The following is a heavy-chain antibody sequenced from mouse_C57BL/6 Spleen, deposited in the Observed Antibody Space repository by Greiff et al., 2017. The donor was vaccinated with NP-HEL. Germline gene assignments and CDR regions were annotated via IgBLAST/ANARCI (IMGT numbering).Heavy chain of an antibody. CDR1: GYAFSSYW. D-gene: IGHD1-1*01. Sequence: VQGVESGAELVKPGASVKISCKASGYAFSSYWMNWVKQRPGKGLEWIGQIYPGDGDTNYNGKFKGKATLTADKSSSTAYMQLSSLTSEDSAVYFCAREGLYYGSSLDYWGQGTTLTVSS. V-gene: IGHV1-80*01. CDR3: AREGLYYGSSLDY. CDR2: IYPGDGDT. J-gene: IGHJ2*01.